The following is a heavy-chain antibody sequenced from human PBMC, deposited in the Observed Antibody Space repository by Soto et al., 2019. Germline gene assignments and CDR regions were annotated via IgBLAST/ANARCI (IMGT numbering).Heavy chain of an antibody. J-gene: IGHJ4*02. CDR1: GVTIISYY. V-gene: IGHV4-59*01. D-gene: IGHD6-13*01. CDR3: ASHSSHWPFFDF. Sequence: TSETHSHTCTVSGVTIISYYWSWIRQPPGKGLEWIGYIYYTGLSNSNPSLNSRVTMSVDTSKNQFSLKLSSVTAADTAVYYCASHSSHWPFFDFWGQGTLVTVSS. CDR2: IYYTGLS.